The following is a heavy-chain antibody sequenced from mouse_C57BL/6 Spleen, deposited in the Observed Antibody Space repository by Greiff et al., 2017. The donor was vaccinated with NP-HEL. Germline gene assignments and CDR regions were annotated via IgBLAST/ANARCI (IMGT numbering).Heavy chain of an antibody. J-gene: IGHJ2*01. CDR3: TSGDVNFDY. CDR2: IYPGDGDT. V-gene: IGHV1-82*01. Sequence: VQLQQSGPELVKPGASVKISCKASGYAFSSSWMNWVKQRPGKGLEWIGRIYPGDGDTNYNGKFKGKSTLTADKSSSTDYMQLSRLTSEDATVYYCTSGDVNFDYWGQGTTLTVSS. CDR1: GYAFSSSW. D-gene: IGHD3-3*01.